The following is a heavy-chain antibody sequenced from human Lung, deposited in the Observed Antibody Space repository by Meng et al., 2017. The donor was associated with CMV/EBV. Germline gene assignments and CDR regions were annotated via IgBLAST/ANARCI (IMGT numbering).Heavy chain of an antibody. D-gene: IGHD3-10*01. CDR3: LRRSGGSV. CDR2: IPHRGSS. V-gene: IGHV4-4*02. CDR1: GDSITNHNW. Sequence: VPLRESGPALVKPSETLSLTCAVSGDSITNHNWWAWVRQPPGKGLEWIGEIPHRGSSAYNPSLKSRVSMSIDKSKNQFSLKLTSVTAADMAVYHCLRRSGGSVWGQGTLVTVSS. J-gene: IGHJ1*01.